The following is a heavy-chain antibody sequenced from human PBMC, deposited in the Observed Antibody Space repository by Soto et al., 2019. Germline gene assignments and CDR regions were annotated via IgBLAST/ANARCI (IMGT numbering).Heavy chain of an antibody. Sequence: EVHLLESGGALVQPGGSLRLSCVASGFTFHTFAMTWVRQAPGKGLEWVSSISGSGGTRDIADSLKGRFSISRDNSKNTFYLQMKSLRAEDTALYYCATTSFSSSRPMQPYWGQGTRVTVPS. D-gene: IGHD6-13*01. CDR3: ATTSFSSSRPMQPY. CDR1: GFTFHTFA. CDR2: ISGSGGTR. V-gene: IGHV3-23*01. J-gene: IGHJ4*02.